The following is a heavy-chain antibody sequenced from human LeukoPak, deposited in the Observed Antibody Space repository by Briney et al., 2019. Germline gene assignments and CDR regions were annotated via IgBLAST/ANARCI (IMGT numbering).Heavy chain of an antibody. V-gene: IGHV1-69*05. J-gene: IGHJ5*02. Sequence: APVTVSCKASGGTFSSYAISWVRQAPGQGLEWMGGIIPIFGTANYAQKFQGRVTITTDESTSTAYMELSSLRSEDMALYYCAKDSSGWGASGWFDPWGQGTLVTVSS. D-gene: IGHD6-19*01. CDR2: IIPIFGTA. CDR3: AKDSSGWGASGWFDP. CDR1: GGTFSSYA.